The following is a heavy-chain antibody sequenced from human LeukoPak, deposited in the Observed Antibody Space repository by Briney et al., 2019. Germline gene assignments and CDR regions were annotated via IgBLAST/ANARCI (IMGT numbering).Heavy chain of an antibody. V-gene: IGHV3-21*01. Sequence: GGSLRLSCEASGFTFSAYAMTWVRQAPGKGLEWVSSISSRSSNIYYADSMKGRFTVSRDNAKNSLYLQMNSLRAEDTAVYYCARALYYDILTNYQTHTYYFDYWGQGTLLTVSS. CDR1: GFTFSAYA. CDR2: ISSRSSNI. CDR3: ARALYYDILTNYQTHTYYFDY. J-gene: IGHJ4*02. D-gene: IGHD3-9*01.